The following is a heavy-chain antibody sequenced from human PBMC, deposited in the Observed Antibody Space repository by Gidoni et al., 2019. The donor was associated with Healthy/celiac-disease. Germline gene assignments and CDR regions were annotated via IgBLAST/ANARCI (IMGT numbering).Heavy chain of an antibody. CDR3: ARQVTISPPDY. D-gene: IGHD3-9*01. Sequence: EVQLVETGGGLLQPGGSLRLSCAASGFTVSSNYMSWVRQAPGKGLEWVSVIYSGGSTYYADSVKGRFTISRDNSKNTLYLQMNSLRAEDTAVYYCARQVTISPPDYWGQGTLVTVSS. J-gene: IGHJ4*02. CDR2: IYSGGST. CDR1: GFTVSSNY. V-gene: IGHV3-53*02.